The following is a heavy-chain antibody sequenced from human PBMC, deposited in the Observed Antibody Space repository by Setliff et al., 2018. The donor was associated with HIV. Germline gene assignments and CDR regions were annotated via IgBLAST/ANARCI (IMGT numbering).Heavy chain of an antibody. Sequence: KASETLSLTCTVSGYSISSGYCWSWIRQPPGKGLEWIGEINHSGRTKYNPSLKSRVTTSVDTSKNQFSLRLSSVTAADTAVYYCVRVSCSSWYPIPRNYYYSMDVWGEGTTVTVSS. CDR1: GYSISSGYC. D-gene: IGHD6-13*01. CDR2: INHSGRT. CDR3: VRVSCSSWYPIPRNYYYSMDV. J-gene: IGHJ6*03. V-gene: IGHV4-38-2*02.